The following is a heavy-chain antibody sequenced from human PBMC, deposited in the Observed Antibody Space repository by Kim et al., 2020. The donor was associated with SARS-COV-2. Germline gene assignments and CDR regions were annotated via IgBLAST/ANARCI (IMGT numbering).Heavy chain of an antibody. J-gene: IGHJ4*02. CDR3: ARATYYDILTGYYTAFDY. D-gene: IGHD3-9*01. CDR1: GGSISSSNW. V-gene: IGHV4-4*02. CDR2: IYHSGST. Sequence: SETLSLTCAVSGGSISSSNWWSWVRQPPGKGLEWIGEIYHSGSTNYNPSLKSRVTISVDKSKNQFSLKLSSVTAADTAVYYCARATYYDILTGYYTAFDYWGQGTLVTVSS.